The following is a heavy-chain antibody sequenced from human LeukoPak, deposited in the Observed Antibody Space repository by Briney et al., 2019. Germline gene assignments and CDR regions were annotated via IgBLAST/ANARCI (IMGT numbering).Heavy chain of an antibody. V-gene: IGHV3-21*01. J-gene: IGHJ4*02. CDR3: ARAFGADSEVINYFDF. CDR1: GFTFSSYS. Sequence: PGGSLRLSCAASGFTFSSYSMNWVRQAPGKGLEWVSSISSSSSYIYYADSVKGRFTISRDNAKNMVYLQMNSLRAEDTAVYYCARAFGADSEVINYFDFWGQGTLVTVSS. CDR2: ISSSSSYI. D-gene: IGHD3-3*01.